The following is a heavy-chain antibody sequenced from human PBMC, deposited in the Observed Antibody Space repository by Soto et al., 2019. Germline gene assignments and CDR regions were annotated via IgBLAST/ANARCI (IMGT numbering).Heavy chain of an antibody. D-gene: IGHD2-2*02. Sequence: SETLSLTCTVYGGSISSGGYYWSWIRQHPGKGLEWIGYIYYSGSTYYNPSLKSRVTISVDTSKNQFSLKLSSVTAADTAVYYCARGEVVVVPAAISPHDAFDIWGQGTMVTVSS. CDR3: ARGEVVVVPAAISPHDAFDI. J-gene: IGHJ3*02. CDR2: IYYSGST. CDR1: GGSISSGGYY. V-gene: IGHV4-31*03.